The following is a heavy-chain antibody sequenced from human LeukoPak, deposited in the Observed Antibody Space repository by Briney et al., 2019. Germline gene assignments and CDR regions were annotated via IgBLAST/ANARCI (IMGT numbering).Heavy chain of an antibody. CDR3: RGGEFDY. Sequence: NPSETLSLTCTVSGGSISSSSYYWGWIRQPPGKGLEWIGSIYYSGSTYYNPSLKSRVTMSVDTSKNQFSLKLSSVTAADTAVYYCRGGEFDYWGQGTLVTASS. V-gene: IGHV4-39*01. CDR1: GGSISSSSYY. D-gene: IGHD3-16*01. CDR2: IYYSGST. J-gene: IGHJ4*02.